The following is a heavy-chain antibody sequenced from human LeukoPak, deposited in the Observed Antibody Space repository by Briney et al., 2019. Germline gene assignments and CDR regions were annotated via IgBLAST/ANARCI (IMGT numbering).Heavy chain of an antibody. D-gene: IGHD6-19*01. CDR3: TRHRTVAGDCFDY. CDR2: IRSKTYGGTT. V-gene: IGHV3-49*04. J-gene: IGHJ4*02. CDR1: GFTFITYT. Sequence: GGSLRLSCAASGFTFITYTMNWVRQAPGKGLEWVGFIRSKTYGGTTEYAASVKGRFTISRDDSKSIAYLQMNSLKTEDTAVYYCTRHRTVAGDCFDYWGQGTLVTVSS.